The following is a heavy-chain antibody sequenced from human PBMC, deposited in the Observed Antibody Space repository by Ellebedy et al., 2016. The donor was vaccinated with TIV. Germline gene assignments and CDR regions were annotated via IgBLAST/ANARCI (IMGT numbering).Heavy chain of an antibody. CDR2: IKWNGGST. CDR3: AREELGYCSGGSCYPLTNPPDY. V-gene: IGHV3-20*04. J-gene: IGHJ4*02. D-gene: IGHD2-15*01. Sequence: PGGSLRLSCAASGFTFDDYGMSWVRQAPGKGLEWVSGIKWNGGSTGYADSVKGRFTISRDNSKNTLYLQMNSLRAEDTAVYYCAREELGYCSGGSCYPLTNPPDYWGQGTLVTVSS. CDR1: GFTFDDYG.